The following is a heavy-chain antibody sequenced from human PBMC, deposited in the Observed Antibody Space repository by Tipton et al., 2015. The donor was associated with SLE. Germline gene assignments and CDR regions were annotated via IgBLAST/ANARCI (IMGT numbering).Heavy chain of an antibody. CDR2: IYHSGST. D-gene: IGHD4-17*01. CDR1: GGSISSSNW. Sequence: SLRLSCAVSGGSISSSNWWSWVRQPPGKGLEWIGEIYHSGSTNYNPSLKSRVTISVDTSKNQFSLKLSSVTAADTAVYYCARLLYGDYDFDYWGQGTLVTVSS. J-gene: IGHJ4*02. V-gene: IGHV4-4*02. CDR3: ARLLYGDYDFDY.